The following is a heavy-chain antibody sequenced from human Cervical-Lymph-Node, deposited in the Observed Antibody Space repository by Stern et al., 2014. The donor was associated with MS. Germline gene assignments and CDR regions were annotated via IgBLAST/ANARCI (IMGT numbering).Heavy chain of an antibody. V-gene: IGHV1-2*02. Sequence: VQLVQSGAEVKKPGASLKVSCQTSRYTFTAYSFHWVRQAPGQGLQWMGWVNPNTGATTYAKQFRGRVTMTRDSSNNPAYMELSRLTSDDTAVYYCAAASTTSSASPFDYWGQGTLLTVSS. D-gene: IGHD6-19*01. CDR3: AAASTTSSASPFDY. J-gene: IGHJ4*02. CDR1: RYTFTAYS. CDR2: VNPNTGAT.